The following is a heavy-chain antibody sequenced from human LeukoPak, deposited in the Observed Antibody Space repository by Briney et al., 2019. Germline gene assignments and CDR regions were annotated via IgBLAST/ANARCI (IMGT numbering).Heavy chain of an antibody. CDR3: TTVRKGCSGGSCYFHYYYYYMDV. CDR2: IKSKTDGGTT. J-gene: IGHJ6*03. Sequence: GGSLRLSCAASGFTFSNAWMSWVRQAPGKGLEWVGRIKSKTDGGTTDYAAPVKGRFTISRDDSKNTLYLQMNSLKTEDTAVYYCTTVRKGCSGGSCYFHYYYYYMDVWGKGTTVTVSS. CDR1: GFTFSNAW. V-gene: IGHV3-15*01. D-gene: IGHD2-15*01.